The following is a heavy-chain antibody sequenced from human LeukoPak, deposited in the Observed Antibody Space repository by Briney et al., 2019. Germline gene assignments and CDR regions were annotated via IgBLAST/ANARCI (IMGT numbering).Heavy chain of an antibody. J-gene: IGHJ4*02. Sequence: GGSLRLSCAASGFSFSDFWMHWVRQTPGKGLVWVSRIRGDGYDTNYADSVEGRFTISRDNARHTLYLQMNSLRADDAAVYYCASDRVLGSGSLDNWGQGTLVTVSS. D-gene: IGHD3-10*01. V-gene: IGHV3-74*01. CDR2: IRGDGYDT. CDR3: ASDRVLGSGSLDN. CDR1: GFSFSDFW.